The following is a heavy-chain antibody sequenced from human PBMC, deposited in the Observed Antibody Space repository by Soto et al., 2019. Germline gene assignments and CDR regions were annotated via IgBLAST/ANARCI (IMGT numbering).Heavy chain of an antibody. J-gene: IGHJ6*02. CDR1: GFTFSSYG. Sequence: QVQLVESGGGVVQPGRSLRLSCAASGFTFSSYGMHWVRQAPGKGLEWVAVIWYDGSNKYYADSVKGRFTISRDNSKNTLYLQMNSLRAEDTAVYYCARDLGSYYGAGYYYGMDVWGQGTTVTVSS. CDR2: IWYDGSNK. CDR3: ARDLGSYYGAGYYYGMDV. D-gene: IGHD1-26*01. V-gene: IGHV3-33*01.